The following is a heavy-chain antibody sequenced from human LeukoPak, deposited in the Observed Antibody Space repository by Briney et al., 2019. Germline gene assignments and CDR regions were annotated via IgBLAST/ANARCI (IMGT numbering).Heavy chain of an antibody. CDR3: ARGDDSSGYYD. J-gene: IGHJ4*02. V-gene: IGHV3-23*01. CDR2: IGSSGST. D-gene: IGHD3-22*01. CDR1: EFTFSSYA. Sequence: GGSLRLSCSPSEFTFSSYAMTWVRQAPRKGLEWVAAIGSSGSTYHADSVKGRFTISRDNAKNSLYLQMNSLRAEDTALYHCARGDDSSGYYDWGQGTLVTVSS.